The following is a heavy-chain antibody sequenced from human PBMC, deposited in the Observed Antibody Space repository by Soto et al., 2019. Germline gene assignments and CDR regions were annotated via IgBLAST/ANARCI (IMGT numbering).Heavy chain of an antibody. D-gene: IGHD3-22*01. CDR1: GFTVSSNY. Sequence: EGQLVESGGGLVQPGGSPRLSCAASGFTVSSNYMSWVRQAPGKGLEWVSAIYSGGSTYYADSVKGRFTISRDNSKNTLYLQMNSLRAEDTAVYYCARNYYDSSGYYYGGAFDIWGQGTMVTVSS. CDR2: IYSGGST. J-gene: IGHJ3*02. CDR3: ARNYYDSSGYYYGGAFDI. V-gene: IGHV3-66*01.